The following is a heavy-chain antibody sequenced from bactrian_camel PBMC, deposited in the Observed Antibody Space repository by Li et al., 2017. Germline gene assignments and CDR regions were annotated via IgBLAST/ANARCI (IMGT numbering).Heavy chain of an antibody. Sequence: QLVESGGGLVQPGGSLTLSCAASGFTFSSCFMSWVRQAPGKELEWVSGINGGGDRTYYGAFVRCRFTISRDNAKNTLYLQVNSLKTEDTAVYYSAADRLGWPTSDFGYWGPGTQVTVS. D-gene: IGHD5*01. CDR2: INGGGDRT. J-gene: IGHJ6*01. CDR3: AADRLGWPTSDFGY. CDR1: GFTFSSCF. V-gene: IGHV3S40*01.